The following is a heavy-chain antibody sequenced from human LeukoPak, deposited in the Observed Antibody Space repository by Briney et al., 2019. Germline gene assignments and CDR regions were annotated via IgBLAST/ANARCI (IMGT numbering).Heavy chain of an antibody. V-gene: IGHV3-23*01. CDR2: ISGSGGST. CDR3: ARSERITMIVVVYDY. CDR1: GFTFSSYA. D-gene: IGHD3-22*01. Sequence: GGSLRLSCAASGFTFSSYAMSWVRQSPGKGLAWVSAISGSGGSTYYADSVKGRFTISRDNSKNTLYLQMNSLRAEDTAVYYCARSERITMIVVVYDYWGQGTLVTVSS. J-gene: IGHJ4*02.